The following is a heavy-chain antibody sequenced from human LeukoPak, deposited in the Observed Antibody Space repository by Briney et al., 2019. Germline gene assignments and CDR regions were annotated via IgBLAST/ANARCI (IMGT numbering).Heavy chain of an antibody. V-gene: IGHV3-53*01. J-gene: IGHJ3*02. CDR1: GFTVSSNY. Sequence: GGSLRLSCAASGFTVSSNYMSWVRQAPGNGLEWVSVIYRGGSTYYADSVKGRFTISRDNSKNTLYLQMNSLRAEDTAVYYCAKNKNGYNYAFDIWGQGTMVTVSS. CDR2: IYRGGST. D-gene: IGHD5-24*01. CDR3: AKNKNGYNYAFDI.